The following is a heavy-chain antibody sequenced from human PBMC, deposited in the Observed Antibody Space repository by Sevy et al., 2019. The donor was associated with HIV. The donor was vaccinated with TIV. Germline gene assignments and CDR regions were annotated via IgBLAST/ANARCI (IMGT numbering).Heavy chain of an antibody. Sequence: ASVKVSCKVSGYTLTELSIHWVRQAPGKGLEWMGGFDPEDGETIYAQKFQGRVTMTEDTSTDTAYMELRSLGSEDTAVYYCATSPDYYDSSREAFDIWGQGKMVTVSS. D-gene: IGHD3-22*01. CDR1: GYTLTELS. CDR3: ATSPDYYDSSREAFDI. J-gene: IGHJ3*02. V-gene: IGHV1-24*01. CDR2: FDPEDGET.